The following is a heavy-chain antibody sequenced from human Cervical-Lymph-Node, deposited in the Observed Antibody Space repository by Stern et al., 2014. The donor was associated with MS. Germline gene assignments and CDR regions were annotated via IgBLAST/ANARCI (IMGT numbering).Heavy chain of an antibody. J-gene: IGHJ6*02. CDR1: GDSMSSRSYY. D-gene: IGHD6-6*01. V-gene: IGHV4-31*03. Sequence: QVQLQESGPGLVRPSETLSLTCTVSGDSMSSRSYYWTWIRQHPEKGLEWIGDIYYGGSTSYNPSLRGRVTISVDTSQNQFFLRLTSVTAADTAVYYCAREMYSSSYYGLDVWGQGATVTVSS. CDR3: AREMYSSSYYGLDV. CDR2: IYYGGST.